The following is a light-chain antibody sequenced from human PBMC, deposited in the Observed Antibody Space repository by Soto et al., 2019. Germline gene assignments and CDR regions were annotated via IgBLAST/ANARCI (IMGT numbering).Light chain of an antibody. J-gene: IGKJ1*01. Sequence: IQLTQSPSFLSASIGDRVTITCRASQGISTYLAWYQQKPGKTPKNLIYGASTLQSGVPSRFSGGGSGTEFTLTISSLQPEDFATYYCQELNSYPRTFGQVTKVEVK. V-gene: IGKV1-9*01. CDR1: QGISTY. CDR3: QELNSYPRT. CDR2: GAS.